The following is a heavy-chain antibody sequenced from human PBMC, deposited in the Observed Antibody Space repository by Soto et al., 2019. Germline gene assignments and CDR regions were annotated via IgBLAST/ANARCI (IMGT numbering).Heavy chain of an antibody. CDR3: AKVLPATGIEGGGDAFDI. CDR1: GFTFRSFG. CDR2: ISYDGTNK. D-gene: IGHD1-26*01. J-gene: IGHJ3*02. Sequence: LRLSCAASGFTFRSFGMHWIRQAPGKGLEWVALISYDGTNKYYADSVRGRFTISRDNSKNTLYLEMNTLRVEDTAVYYCAKVLPATGIEGGGDAFDIWGQGTMVTVSS. V-gene: IGHV3-30*18.